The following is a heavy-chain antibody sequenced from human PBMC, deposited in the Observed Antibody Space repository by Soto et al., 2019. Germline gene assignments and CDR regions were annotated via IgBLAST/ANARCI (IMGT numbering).Heavy chain of an antibody. CDR2: IYPGDSDT. CDR3: ARLPYYYGSGTPNRPGGYYYYMDV. D-gene: IGHD3-10*01. CDR1: GYSFTSYW. J-gene: IGHJ6*03. Sequence: GESLKISCKGSGYSFTSYWIGWVRQMPGKGLEWMGIIYPGDSDTRYSPSFQGQVTISADKSISTAYLQWSSLKASDTAMYYCARLPYYYGSGTPNRPGGYYYYMDVWGKGTTVTVSS. V-gene: IGHV5-51*01.